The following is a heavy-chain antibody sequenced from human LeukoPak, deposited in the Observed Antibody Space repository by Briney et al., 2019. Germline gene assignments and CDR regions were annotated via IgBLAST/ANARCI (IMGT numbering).Heavy chain of an antibody. V-gene: IGHV4-39*01. D-gene: IGHD3-10*01. CDR1: GGSISSSSYY. J-gene: IGHJ4*02. CDR3: ARDMYYYGSGSYDY. Sequence: SETLSLTCTVSGGSISSSSYYWGWIRQPPGKGLEWIGSIYYSGSTYYNPSLKSRVTISVDTSKNQFSLKLSSVTAADTAVYYCARDMYYYGSGSYDYWGQGTLVTLSS. CDR2: IYYSGST.